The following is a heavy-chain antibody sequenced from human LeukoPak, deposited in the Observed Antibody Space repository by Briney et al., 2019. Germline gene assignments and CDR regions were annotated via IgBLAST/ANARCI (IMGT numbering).Heavy chain of an antibody. Sequence: SETLSLTCTVSGGSINSYYWSWIRQPAGKGLEWIGRIYSSGSTNYNPSLKSRVSMSVDTSKNQFSLKLTSVTAANTAVYYCARGGKATVVTMWGQGILVTVSS. CDR3: ARGGKATVVTM. V-gene: IGHV4-4*07. D-gene: IGHD4-23*01. CDR1: GGSINSYY. J-gene: IGHJ4*02. CDR2: IYSSGST.